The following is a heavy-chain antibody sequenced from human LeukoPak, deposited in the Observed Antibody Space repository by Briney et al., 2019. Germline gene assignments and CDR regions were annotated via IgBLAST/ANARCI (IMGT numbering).Heavy chain of an antibody. D-gene: IGHD4/OR15-4a*01. CDR3: AKPQMTMGTPVGY. J-gene: IGHJ4*02. Sequence: GGSLRLSCAASGFTFSSYGMHWVRQAPGKGLEWVAVISYDGSNKYYADSVKGRFTISRDNSKNTLYLQMNSLRAEETAVYYCAKPQMTMGTPVGYWGQGTLVTVSS. V-gene: IGHV3-30*18. CDR2: ISYDGSNK. CDR1: GFTFSSYG.